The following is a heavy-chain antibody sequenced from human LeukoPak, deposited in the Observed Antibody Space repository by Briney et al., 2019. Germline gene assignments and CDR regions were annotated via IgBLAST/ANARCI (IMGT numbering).Heavy chain of an antibody. J-gene: IGHJ4*02. CDR1: GYIFTNHG. CDR2: INAANGNI. V-gene: IGHV1-3*01. CDR3: ARDGGGRYGTTLLDY. D-gene: IGHD1/OR15-1a*01. Sequence: ASVKVSCKASGYIFTNHGIHWVRQAPGQRLECVGWINAANGNIKYSPSFQGRVTFTGDISASTVYMEMSSLRSEDTALYYCARDGGGRYGTTLLDYWGQGTLVTVSS.